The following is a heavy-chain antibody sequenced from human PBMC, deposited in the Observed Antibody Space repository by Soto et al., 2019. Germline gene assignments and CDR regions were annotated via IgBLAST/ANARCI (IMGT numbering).Heavy chain of an antibody. D-gene: IGHD3-10*01. V-gene: IGHV1-69*01. CDR2: IIPIFGTA. Sequence: QVQLVQSGAEVKKPGSSVKVSCKASGGTFSSYAISWVRQAPGQGLEWMGGIIPIFGTANYAQKFQGRVTITADESTSTAYMELSSLRCEDTAVYYCARGGDGVAYGSGSYYVYYYYGMDVWGQGTTVTVSS. J-gene: IGHJ6*02. CDR1: GGTFSSYA. CDR3: ARGGDGVAYGSGSYYVYYYYGMDV.